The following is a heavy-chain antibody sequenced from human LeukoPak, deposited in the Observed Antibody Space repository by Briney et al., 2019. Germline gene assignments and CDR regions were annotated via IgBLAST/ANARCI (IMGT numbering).Heavy chain of an antibody. CDR1: GGTFSSYA. D-gene: IGHD5-18*01. CDR2: IIPIFGTA. V-gene: IGHV1-69*05. Sequence: GASVKVPCKASGGTFSSYASSWVRQAPGQGLEWMGGIIPIFGTANYAQKFQGRVTITTDESTSTAYMELSSLRSEDTAVYYCAHELQLAGDYYYMDVWGKGTTVTVSS. CDR3: AHELQLAGDYYYMDV. J-gene: IGHJ6*03.